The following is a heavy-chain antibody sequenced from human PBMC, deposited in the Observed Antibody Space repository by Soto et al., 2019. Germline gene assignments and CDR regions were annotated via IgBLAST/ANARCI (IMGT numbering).Heavy chain of an antibody. CDR3: ARLRGDHAFDY. V-gene: IGHV4-59*08. CDR2: IYYSGST. D-gene: IGHD4-17*01. Sequence: QVQLQESGPGLVKPSETLSLTCTVSGGSISSYYWSWIRQPPGKGLEWIGYIYYSGSTNYNPSLTSRVTISVATSKNQFSLKLSSVTAADAAVYYCARLRGDHAFDYWGQGTLVTVSS. CDR1: GGSISSYY. J-gene: IGHJ4*02.